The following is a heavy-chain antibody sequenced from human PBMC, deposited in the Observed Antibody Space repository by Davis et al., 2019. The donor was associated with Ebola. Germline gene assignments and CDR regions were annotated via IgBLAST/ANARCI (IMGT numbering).Heavy chain of an antibody. V-gene: IGHV4-59*08. Sequence: MPSETLSLTCTVSGGSISSYYWSWIRQPPGKGLEWIGYIYYSGSTNYNPSLKSRVTISVDTSKNQFSLKLSSVTAADTAVYYCARRAYYYDSSGYHTGSFDYWGQGTLVTVSS. D-gene: IGHD3-22*01. CDR2: IYYSGST. CDR3: ARRAYYYDSSGYHTGSFDY. J-gene: IGHJ4*02. CDR1: GGSISSYY.